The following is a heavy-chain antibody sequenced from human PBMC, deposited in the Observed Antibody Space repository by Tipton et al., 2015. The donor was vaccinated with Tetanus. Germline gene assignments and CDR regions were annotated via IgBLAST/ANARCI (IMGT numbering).Heavy chain of an antibody. CDR2: ISWNSGSI. CDR1: GFTFDDYA. J-gene: IGHJ4*02. D-gene: IGHD4-17*01. CDR3: AKGGSTVSPFDY. V-gene: IGHV3-9*01. Sequence: SLRLSCAASGFTFDDYAMHWVRQAPGKGLEWVSGISWNSGSIGYADSVKGRFTISRDNAKNSLYLQMNSLRAEDTALYYCAKGGSTVSPFDYWGQGTLVTVSS.